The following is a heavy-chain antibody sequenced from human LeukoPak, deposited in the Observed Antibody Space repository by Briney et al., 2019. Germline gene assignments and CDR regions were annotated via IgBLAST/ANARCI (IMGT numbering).Heavy chain of an antibody. CDR1: GFTFSSYA. CDR3: AKDRGTVTTYNWFDP. Sequence: GGSLRLSCAASGFTFSSYAMSWVRQAPGKGLERVSAISGSGGSTCYADSVKGRFTISRDNSKNTLYLQMNSLRAEDTAVYYCAKDRGTVTTYNWFDPWGQGTLVTVSS. V-gene: IGHV3-23*01. CDR2: ISGSGGST. D-gene: IGHD4-17*01. J-gene: IGHJ5*02.